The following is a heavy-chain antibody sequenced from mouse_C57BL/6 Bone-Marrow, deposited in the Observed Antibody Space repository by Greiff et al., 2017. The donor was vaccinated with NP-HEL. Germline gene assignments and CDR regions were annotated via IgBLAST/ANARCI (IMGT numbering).Heavy chain of an antibody. J-gene: IGHJ1*03. Sequence: VKLQESDAELVKPGASVKISCKVSGYTFTDHTIHWMKQRPEQGLEWIGYIYPRDGSTKYNEKFKGKATLTADKSSSTAYMQLNSLTSEDSAVYFCARSHYYGSSYPLYWYFDVWGTGTTVTVSS. CDR1: GYTFTDHT. V-gene: IGHV1-78*01. D-gene: IGHD1-1*01. CDR3: ARSHYYGSSYPLYWYFDV. CDR2: IYPRDGST.